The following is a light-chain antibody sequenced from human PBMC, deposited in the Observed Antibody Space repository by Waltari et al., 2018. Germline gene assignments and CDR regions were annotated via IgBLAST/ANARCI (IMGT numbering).Light chain of an antibody. CDR1: QSPLHMTGETS. J-gene: IGKJ4*01. V-gene: IGKV2D-29*01. CDR3: LQTIGVSS. Sequence: VVTQTPLFLTVAPGQPASISCESTQSPLHMTGETSFSWYLQKPGQAPQLLMFEISKGFAGVPDRCSGSGSGTGVTLNISRVETEDAGVYYCLQTIGVSSFGGGTKVEI. CDR2: EIS.